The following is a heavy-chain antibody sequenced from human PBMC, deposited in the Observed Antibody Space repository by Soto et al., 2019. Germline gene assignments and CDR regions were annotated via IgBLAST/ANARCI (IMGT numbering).Heavy chain of an antibody. CDR1: GYTFTSYG. V-gene: IGHV1-18*01. CDR3: ARDVGQQLVDH. D-gene: IGHD6-13*01. CDR2: ISAYNGNK. Sequence: QVQLVQSGGEVKKPGASVKVSCKASGYTFTSYGITWVRQAPGQGLEWMGWISAYNGNKKYAQKLQGRVTMTTDTSTGKAYMELRSLRSDDTAVYYCARDVGQQLVDHWGQGTLVSVSS. J-gene: IGHJ4*02.